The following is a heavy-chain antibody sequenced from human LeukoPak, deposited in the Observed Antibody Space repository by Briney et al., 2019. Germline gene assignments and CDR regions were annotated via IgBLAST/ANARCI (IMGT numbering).Heavy chain of an antibody. J-gene: IGHJ6*02. D-gene: IGHD6-19*01. V-gene: IGHV3-30*04. Sequence: QPGGSLRLSCAASGFTFSNFAMHWVRHAPGKGLDWVAGISYDGSKEYYADSVKGRFTISRDDSKNTLYLQMNSLRAEDTAVYYCARGIAVAGPLLDYYYYYGMDVWGQGTTVTVSS. CDR2: ISYDGSKE. CDR1: GFTFSNFA. CDR3: ARGIAVAGPLLDYYYYYGMDV.